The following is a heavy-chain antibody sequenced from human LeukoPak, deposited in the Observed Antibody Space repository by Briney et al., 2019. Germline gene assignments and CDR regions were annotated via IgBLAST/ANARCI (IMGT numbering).Heavy chain of an antibody. J-gene: IGHJ4*02. CDR1: GYTFTTCD. V-gene: IGHV1-8*01. D-gene: IGHD2-2*01. CDR2: VNPNSGYT. CDR3: ATDEPYCSSTSCTRSFDY. Sequence: ASVKVSCKASGYTFTTCDINWVRQAAGQGLEWVGWVNPNSGYTAYAQNFQGRVTMTRNISISTTYMELSSLRSEDTAVYYCATDEPYCSSTSCTRSFDYWGQGTLVTVSS.